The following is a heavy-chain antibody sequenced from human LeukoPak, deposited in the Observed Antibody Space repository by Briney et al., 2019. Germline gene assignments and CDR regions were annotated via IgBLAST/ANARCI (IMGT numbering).Heavy chain of an antibody. J-gene: IGHJ4*02. CDR2: INHSGST. V-gene: IGHV4-34*01. CDR1: GGSFSGYY. D-gene: IGHD3-22*01. CDR3: ARGVRYYDSSGYEVGYFDY. Sequence: SETLSLTCAVYGGSFSGYYWSWIRQPPGKGLEWIGEINHSGSTNYNPSLKSRVTISVDTSKNQFSLKLSSVAAADTAVYYCARGVRYYDSSGYEVGYFDYWGQGTLVTVSS.